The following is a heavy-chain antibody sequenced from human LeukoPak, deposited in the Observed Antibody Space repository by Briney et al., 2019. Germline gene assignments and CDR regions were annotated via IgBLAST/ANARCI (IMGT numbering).Heavy chain of an antibody. Sequence: SLRLSCAASGFTFSSYAMHWVRQAPGEGLEWVAVISYDGSNKYYADSVKGRFTISRDNSKNTLYLQMNSLRAEDTAVYYCARGVSYDILTGYYTPGAFDIWGQGTMVTVSS. CDR1: GFTFSSYA. CDR3: ARGVSYDILTGYYTPGAFDI. J-gene: IGHJ3*02. V-gene: IGHV3-30*04. CDR2: ISYDGSNK. D-gene: IGHD3-9*01.